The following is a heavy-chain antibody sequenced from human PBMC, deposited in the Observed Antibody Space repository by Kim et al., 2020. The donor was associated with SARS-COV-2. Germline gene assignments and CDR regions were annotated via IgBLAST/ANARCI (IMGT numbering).Heavy chain of an antibody. CDR1: GGSISSYY. J-gene: IGHJ6*02. D-gene: IGHD3-3*01. CDR2: IYYSGST. V-gene: IGHV4-59*01. CDR3: ARDRGNYDFWSGYYFWPAEEPYYYGMDV. Sequence: SETLSLTCTVSGGSISSYYWSWIRQPPGKGLEWIGYIYYSGSTNYNPSLKSRVTISVDTSKNQFSLKLSSVTAADTAVYYCARDRGNYDFWSGYYFWPAEEPYYYGMDVWGQGTTVTVSS.